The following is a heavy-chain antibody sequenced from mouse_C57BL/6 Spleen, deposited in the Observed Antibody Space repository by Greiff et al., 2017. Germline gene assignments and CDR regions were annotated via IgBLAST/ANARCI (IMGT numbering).Heavy chain of an antibody. D-gene: IGHD2-4*01. CDR1: GYTFTSYW. J-gene: IGHJ3*01. CDR3: ARTEVDYRFAY. V-gene: IGHV1-52*01. CDR2: IDPSDSET. Sequence: QVQLQQPGAELVRPGSSVKLSCKASGYTFTSYWMHWVKQRPIQGLEWIGNIDPSDSETHYNQKFKDKATLTVEKSSSTAYMQLSSLTSEDSAVYYCARTEVDYRFAYWGQGTLVTVSA.